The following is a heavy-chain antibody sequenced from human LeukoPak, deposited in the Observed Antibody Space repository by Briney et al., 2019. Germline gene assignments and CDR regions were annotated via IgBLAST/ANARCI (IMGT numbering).Heavy chain of an antibody. CDR1: GGSISSGSYY. V-gene: IGHV4-61*02. J-gene: IGHJ6*03. Sequence: SETLSLTCTVSGGSISSGSYYWSWIRQPAGKGLEWIGRIYTSGSTNYNPSLKSRVTISVDTSKNQFSLKLSSVTAADTAVYYCARTSRGYDFHYYYYMDVWGKGTTVTVSS. D-gene: IGHD5-12*01. CDR2: IYTSGST. CDR3: ARTSRGYDFHYYYYMDV.